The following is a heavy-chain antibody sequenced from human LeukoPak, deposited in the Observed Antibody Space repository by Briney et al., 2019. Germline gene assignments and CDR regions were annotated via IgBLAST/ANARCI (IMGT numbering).Heavy chain of an antibody. D-gene: IGHD3-16*01. CDR3: ARDRGGSYSIDY. J-gene: IGHJ4*02. V-gene: IGHV1-46*01. Sequence: GASAKVSCKASGYTFTSSHAHWVRQAPGQGLEWMGLINCGDGYTNYAQKFQGRVSVTADTSSSTLYMELRSLRTEDTAIYYCARDRGGSYSIDYWGQGTLVTVS. CDR2: INCGDGYT. CDR1: GYTFTSSH.